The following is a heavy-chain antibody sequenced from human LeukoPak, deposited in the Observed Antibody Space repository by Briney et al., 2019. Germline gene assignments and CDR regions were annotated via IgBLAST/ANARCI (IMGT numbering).Heavy chain of an antibody. Sequence: ALVKVSCKASGYTFTGYYIHWVRQAPGQGLEWMGWINPNNGATTYAQKFQGRVTMTRDTSISTAYMELSRLRSDDTAVYYCALPPGSGGRPWGQGTLVTVSS. CDR2: INPNNGAT. J-gene: IGHJ5*02. CDR3: ALPPGSGGRP. V-gene: IGHV1-2*02. CDR1: GYTFTGYY. D-gene: IGHD2-15*01.